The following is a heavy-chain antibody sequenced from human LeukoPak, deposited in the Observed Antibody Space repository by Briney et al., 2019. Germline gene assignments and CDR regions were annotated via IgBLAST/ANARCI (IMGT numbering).Heavy chain of an antibody. D-gene: IGHD3-22*01. CDR1: GFTFSSYG. V-gene: IGHV3-30*02. J-gene: IGHJ1*01. CDR3: AKGGLYYYDSSGYYPIY. Sequence: QAGGSLRLXCAASGFTFSSYGMHWVRQAPGKGLEWVAFIRYDGSNKYYADSVKGRFTISRDNSKNTLYLQMNSLRAEDTAVYYCAKGGLYYYDSSGYYPIYWGQGTLVTVSS. CDR2: IRYDGSNK.